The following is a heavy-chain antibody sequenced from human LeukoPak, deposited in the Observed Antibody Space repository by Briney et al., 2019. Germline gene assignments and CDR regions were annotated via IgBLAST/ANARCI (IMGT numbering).Heavy chain of an antibody. CDR3: ARGPSRRLQDAFGI. CDR2: INRSGST. J-gene: IGHJ3*02. CDR1: GGSFSGDF. V-gene: IGHV4-34*01. Sequence: SETLSLTCALYGGSFSGDFWSWIRQPPGKGLEWIGEINRSGSTNYNPSLKSRVTISVDTSKNQFSLELSSVTAADTAVYYCARGPSRRLQDAFGIWGQGTMVTVSS.